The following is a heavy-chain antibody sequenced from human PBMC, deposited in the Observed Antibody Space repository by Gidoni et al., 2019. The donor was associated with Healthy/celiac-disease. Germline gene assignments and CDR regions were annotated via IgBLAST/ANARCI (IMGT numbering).Heavy chain of an antibody. CDR2: INPNSGGT. D-gene: IGHD3-9*01. J-gene: IGHJ6*02. Sequence: QVQLVQSGAEVKKPGASVKVSCKASGYTFTGYYLHWVRQAPGQGLEWMGWINPNSGGTNYAQKFQGRVTMTRDTSISTAYMELSRLRSDDTAVYYCARDPSPLLRYFDWLSYEPDVWGQGTTVTVSS. CDR3: ARDPSPLLRYFDWLSYEPDV. CDR1: GYTFTGYY. V-gene: IGHV1-2*02.